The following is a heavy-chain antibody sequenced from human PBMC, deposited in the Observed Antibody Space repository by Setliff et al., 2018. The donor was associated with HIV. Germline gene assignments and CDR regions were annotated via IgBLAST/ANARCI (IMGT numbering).Heavy chain of an antibody. V-gene: IGHV4-61*02. Sequence: PSETLSLTCTVSGVPISSGLYYWNWIRQPAGKGLEWIGRISSSGSTTYNPSLKSRVSVSIGPSKNQFSLNLSSVTAADTAVYYCVREWVADPWGQGTLVTVSS. CDR1: GVPISSGLYY. CDR2: ISSSGST. D-gene: IGHD1-26*01. J-gene: IGHJ5*02. CDR3: VREWVADP.